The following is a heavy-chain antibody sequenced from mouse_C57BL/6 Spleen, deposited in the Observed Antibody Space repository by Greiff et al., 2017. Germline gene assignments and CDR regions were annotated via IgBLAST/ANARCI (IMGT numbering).Heavy chain of an antibody. CDR2: ISYDGSN. CDR1: GYSITSGYY. V-gene: IGHV3-6*01. J-gene: IGHJ4*01. Sequence: DVQLQESGPGLVKPSQSLSLTCSVTGYSITSGYYWNWIRQFPGNKLEWMGYISYDGSNNYNPSLKNRISITRDTSKNQFFLKLNSVTTEDTATYYCASYYGSSYEGARDYWGQGTSVTVSS. CDR3: ASYYGSSYEGARDY. D-gene: IGHD1-1*01.